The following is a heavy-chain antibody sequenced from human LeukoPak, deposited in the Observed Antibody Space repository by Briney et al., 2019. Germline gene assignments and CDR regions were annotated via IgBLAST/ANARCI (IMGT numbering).Heavy chain of an antibody. J-gene: IGHJ4*02. D-gene: IGHD6-19*01. CDR2: ISAYNGNT. CDR3: AREATGGWYSSYYFDY. Sequence: GASVKVSCKASGYTFTSYGISWVRQAPGQGLEWMGRISAYNGNTNYAQKLQGRVTMTTDTSTSTAYMELRSLRSDDTAAYYCAREATGGWYSSYYFDYWGQGTLVTVSS. V-gene: IGHV1-18*01. CDR1: GYTFTSYG.